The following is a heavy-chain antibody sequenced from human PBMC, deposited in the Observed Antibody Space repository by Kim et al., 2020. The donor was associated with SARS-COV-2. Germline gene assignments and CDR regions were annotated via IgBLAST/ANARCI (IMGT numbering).Heavy chain of an antibody. J-gene: IGHJ4*02. D-gene: IGHD3-16*01. CDR1: GGTFSSYA. Sequence: SVKVSCKASGGTFSSYAISWVRQAPGQGLEWMGGIIPIFGTANYAQKFQGRVTITADESTSTAYMELSSLRSEDTAVYYCARTRGGLAGGGGSYLDYWGQGTLVTVSS. CDR2: IIPIFGTA. CDR3: ARTRGGLAGGGGSYLDY. V-gene: IGHV1-69*13.